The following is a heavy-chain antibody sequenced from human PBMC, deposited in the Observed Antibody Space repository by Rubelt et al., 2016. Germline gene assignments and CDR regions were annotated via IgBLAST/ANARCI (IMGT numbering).Heavy chain of an antibody. D-gene: IGHD4-17*01. J-gene: IGHJ4*02. V-gene: IGHV1-46*01. Sequence: QVQLVQSGAEVKKPGASVKVSCKASGYTFTSSYMHWVRQAPGQGLEWMGIINPSGGSTSYVQKCQGRVTMTRDTSTSTVYMELSSLRSEDTAVYYCAREQETTVTIEGVLGYWGQGTLVTVSS. CDR2: INPSGGST. CDR3: AREQETTVTIEGVLGY. CDR1: GYTFTSSY.